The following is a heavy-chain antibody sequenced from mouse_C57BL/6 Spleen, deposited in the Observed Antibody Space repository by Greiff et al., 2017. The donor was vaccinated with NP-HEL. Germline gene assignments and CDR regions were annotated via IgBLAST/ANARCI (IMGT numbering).Heavy chain of an antibody. V-gene: IGHV2-2*01. CDR2: IWSGGST. D-gene: IGHD1-3*01. Sequence: QVQLQQSGPGLVQPSHRLSITCTVSGFSLTSYGVHWVRQSPGKGLEWLGVIWSGGSTDYNAAFISRLSISKDNSKSQVFFKMNSLQADDTAIYYCARLTRGFYAMDYWGQGTSVTVSS. CDR1: GFSLTSYG. CDR3: ARLTRGFYAMDY. J-gene: IGHJ4*01.